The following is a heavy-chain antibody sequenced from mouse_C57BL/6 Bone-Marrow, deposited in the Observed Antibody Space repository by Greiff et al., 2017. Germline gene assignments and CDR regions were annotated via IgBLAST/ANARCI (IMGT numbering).Heavy chain of an antibody. J-gene: IGHJ1*03. CDR1: GFNIKDVY. CDR3: TAWWHYYGGSSFV. Sequence: EVQLQQSGAELVRPGASVKLSCTASGFNIKDVYMHWVKQRPEQGLEWIGWIDPETGDTEYASKFQSKATITADTSSNPAYLQPSSLASEDTAVYYCTAWWHYYGGSSFVWGTGTTVTVCS. D-gene: IGHD1-1*01. V-gene: IGHV14-4*01. CDR2: IDPETGDT.